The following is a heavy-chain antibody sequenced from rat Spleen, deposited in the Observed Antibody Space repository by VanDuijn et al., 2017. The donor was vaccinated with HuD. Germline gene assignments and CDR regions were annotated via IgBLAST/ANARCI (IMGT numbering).Heavy chain of an antibody. CDR1: GFSLTSYN. J-gene: IGHJ2*01. CDR3: ARDVYYGSLFDY. CDR2: MWSGGST. V-gene: IGHV2-45*01. D-gene: IGHD1-6*01. Sequence: QVQLMESGPGLVQPSETLSLTCTVSGFSLTSYNVHWVRQPPGKGLEWMGVMWSGGSTDYNSALKSRLSISRDTSKNQVFLKMNSLQSEDTTTYYCARDVYYGSLFDYWGQGVMVTVSS.